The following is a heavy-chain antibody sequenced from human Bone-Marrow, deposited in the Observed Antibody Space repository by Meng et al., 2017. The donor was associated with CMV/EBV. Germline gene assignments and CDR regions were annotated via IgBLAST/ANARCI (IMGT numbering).Heavy chain of an antibody. V-gene: IGHV4-39*01. CDR1: GGSISSSSYY. D-gene: IGHD3-22*01. J-gene: IGHJ4*02. Sequence: GSLRLSCTVSGGSISSSSYYWGWIRQPPGKGLEWIGSIYYSGSTYYNPSLKSRVTISVDTSKNQFSLRLSSVTAADTAVYYCARGVDYESSGYWGYWGQGTLVTVSS. CDR3: ARGVDYESSGYWGY. CDR2: IYYSGST.